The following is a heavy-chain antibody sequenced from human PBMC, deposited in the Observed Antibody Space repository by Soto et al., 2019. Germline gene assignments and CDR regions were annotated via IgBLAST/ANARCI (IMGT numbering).Heavy chain of an antibody. CDR2: INAGNGNT. Sequence: SVKVSCKASGSTFTSSGMHWVRQVLGQRLEWMGWINAGNGNTKYSQKFQGRVTITRDTSASTAYMELSSLRSEDTAVYYCATEGGNYSTAFDYWGQGTLDTVSS. J-gene: IGHJ4*02. D-gene: IGHD1-26*01. V-gene: IGHV1-3*01. CDR1: GSTFTSSG. CDR3: ATEGGNYSTAFDY.